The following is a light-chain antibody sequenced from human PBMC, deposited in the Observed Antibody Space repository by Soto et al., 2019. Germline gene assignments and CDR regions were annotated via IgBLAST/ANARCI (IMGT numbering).Light chain of an antibody. V-gene: IGKV2D-29*02. CDR1: QSLLRSDGKSS. Sequence: DIVMTQTPLSLSVSPGQPASISCKSSQSLLRSDGKSSLYWYLQKPGQSPQLLIYGASTRLSGVPGMFMGSGSGTDFTLKISRVEAEDVGVYYCMQRVQRPETFGQGTKLDIK. CDR3: MQRVQRPET. J-gene: IGKJ2*01. CDR2: GAS.